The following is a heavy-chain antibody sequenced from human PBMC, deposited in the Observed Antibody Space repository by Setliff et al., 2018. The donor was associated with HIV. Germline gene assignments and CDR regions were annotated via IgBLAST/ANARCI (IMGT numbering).Heavy chain of an antibody. D-gene: IGHD1-26*01. J-gene: IGHJ4*02. CDR3: ATDCAVVGGTGSLDS. Sequence: SGGSLRLSCAASGFTLSDYYMNWIRQAPGKGLEWVSCISTGGNIYYADSVKGRFTISRDNAKNSLYLQMNSLRVEDTAVYYCATDCAVVGGTGSLDSWGQGTLVTVSS. CDR2: ISTGGNI. CDR1: GFTLSDYY. V-gene: IGHV3-11*01.